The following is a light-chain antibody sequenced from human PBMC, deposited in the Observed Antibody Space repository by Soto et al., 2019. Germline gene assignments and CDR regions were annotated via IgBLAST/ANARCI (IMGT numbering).Light chain of an antibody. J-gene: IGLJ1*01. V-gene: IGLV2-14*01. CDR2: EVN. Sequence: QSVVTQPASVSGAPGQSSTISCTGNSSDVGYHNYVSWYRQHPGKAPRLMIYEVNNRPSGVSNRFSGSKSGNTASLTISGLQAEDEADYYCSSCTSSNTLLYVFGTGTKVTVL. CDR1: SSDVGYHNY. CDR3: SSCTSSNTLLYV.